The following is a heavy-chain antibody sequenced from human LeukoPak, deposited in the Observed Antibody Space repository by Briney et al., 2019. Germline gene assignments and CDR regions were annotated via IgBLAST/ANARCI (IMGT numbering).Heavy chain of an antibody. V-gene: IGHV3-30*02. Sequence: PGRSLRLSCAASGFTFSSYGMHWVRQAPGKGLEWVAFIRYDGSNKYYADSVKGRFTISRDNSKNTLYLQMNSLRAEDTAVYYCAKGSIFGVPEERPVDAFDIWGQGTMVTVSS. CDR2: IRYDGSNK. J-gene: IGHJ3*02. CDR1: GFTFSSYG. D-gene: IGHD3-3*01. CDR3: AKGSIFGVPEERPVDAFDI.